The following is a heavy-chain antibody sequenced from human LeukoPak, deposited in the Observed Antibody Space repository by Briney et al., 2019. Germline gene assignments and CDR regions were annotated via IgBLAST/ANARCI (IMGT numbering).Heavy chain of an antibody. V-gene: IGHV3-23*01. CDR1: GFTFSSYA. Sequence: PGGSLRLSCAASGFTFSSYAMSWVRQAPGKGLEWVSAISGSGGSTYYADSVKGRFTISRDNSKNTLYLQMNSLRSEDTAVYYCARERGYCSSTSCYRDFDYWGQGTLVTVSS. CDR3: ARERGYCSSTSCYRDFDY. D-gene: IGHD2-2*02. CDR2: ISGSGGST. J-gene: IGHJ4*02.